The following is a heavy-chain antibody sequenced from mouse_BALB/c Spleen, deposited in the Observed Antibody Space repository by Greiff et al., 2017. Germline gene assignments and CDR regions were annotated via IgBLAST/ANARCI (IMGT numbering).Heavy chain of an antibody. CDR3: VRDGRNDAMGY. CDR2: IWSGGGT. Sequence: VQVVESGPGLVAPSQSLSITCTVSGFSLTSYDISWIRQPPGKGLEWLGVIWSGGGTNYNSAFMSRLSISKDNSESQVFLKVNSLQTEDTAIYCCVRDGRNDAMGYWGQGTSVTVSS. V-gene: IGHV2-9-2*01. D-gene: IGHD2-14*01. J-gene: IGHJ4*01. CDR1: GFSLTSYD.